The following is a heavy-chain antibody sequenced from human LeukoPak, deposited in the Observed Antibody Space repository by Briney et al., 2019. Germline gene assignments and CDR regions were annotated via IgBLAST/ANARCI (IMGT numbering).Heavy chain of an antibody. Sequence: GGSLRLSCAASGFTFSSYSMNWVRQAPGKGLEWVGRIKRRIDGETTDYAAPVKGRITISRDDSKNTLYLQMNNLKSEDTAVYYCTADLPTSASYSNDYWGQGTLVTVSS. CDR2: IKRRIDGETT. D-gene: IGHD1-26*01. CDR3: TADLPTSASYSNDY. CDR1: GFTFSSYS. V-gene: IGHV3-15*01. J-gene: IGHJ4*02.